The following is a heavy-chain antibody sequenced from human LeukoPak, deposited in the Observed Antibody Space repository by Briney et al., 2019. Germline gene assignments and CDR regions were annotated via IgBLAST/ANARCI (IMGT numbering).Heavy chain of an antibody. CDR2: ISAYNANT. V-gene: IGHV1-18*04. CDR1: GYTFTNYG. CDR3: ARTDYDILTGARMDV. J-gene: IGHJ6*04. Sequence: ASVKVSCKASGYTFTNYGITWVRQAPGQGLEWMGWISAYNANTNYAQKFQGRVTMTTDKSTSTVYMELRSLRSDDTAIYCCARTDYDILTGARMDVWGKGTTVTVSS. D-gene: IGHD3-9*01.